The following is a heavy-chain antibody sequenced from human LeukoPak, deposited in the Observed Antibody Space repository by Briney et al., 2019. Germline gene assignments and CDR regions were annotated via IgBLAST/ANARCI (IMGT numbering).Heavy chain of an antibody. J-gene: IGHJ4*02. CDR2: VYHVGTT. Sequence: SETLSLTCTVSGYSISSGYYWGWIRQPPGKGLEWIGVYHVGTTDYNPSLKSRVTISVDTSKNQFSLKLSSVTAADTAVYYCARQVRKYYYGSGRTYYFDYWGQGTLVTVSS. CDR3: ARQVRKYYYGSGRTYYFDY. CDR1: GYSISSGYY. V-gene: IGHV4-38-2*02. D-gene: IGHD3-10*01.